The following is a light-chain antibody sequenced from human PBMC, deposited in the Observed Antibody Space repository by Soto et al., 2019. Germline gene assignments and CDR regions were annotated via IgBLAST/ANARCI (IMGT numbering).Light chain of an antibody. J-gene: IGLJ1*01. Sequence: QSVLTQPASVSGSPGQSITISCTGTSSDVGGYNYVSWYQQRPGKAPKLMIYEVNNRPSGISNRFSGSKSGNTASLTISGLQAEDEADYYCSSSTTSSTLVFGTGTQLTVL. CDR3: SSSTTSSTLV. CDR1: SSDVGGYNY. V-gene: IGLV2-14*01. CDR2: EVN.